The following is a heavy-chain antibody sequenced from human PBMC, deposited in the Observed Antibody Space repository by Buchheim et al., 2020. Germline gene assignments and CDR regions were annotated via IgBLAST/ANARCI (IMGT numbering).Heavy chain of an antibody. CDR1: GFTFSNFG. CDR2: IWFDGSNK. V-gene: IGHV3-33*01. Sequence: QVQLVESGGGVVQPGRSLRLSCVASGFTFSNFGMHWVRQAPGKGLEWVAVIWFDGSNKNYADSVKGRFTISRDTSKNTLFLQMNYLRAEDTALYYCVRHAAISSSFKSWGQGTL. D-gene: IGHD6-6*01. CDR3: VRHAAISSSFKS. J-gene: IGHJ5*02.